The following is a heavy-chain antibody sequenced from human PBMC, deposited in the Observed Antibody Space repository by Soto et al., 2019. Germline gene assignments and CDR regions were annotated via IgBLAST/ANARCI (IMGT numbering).Heavy chain of an antibody. V-gene: IGHV3-7*01. D-gene: IGHD2-8*01. CDR2: IKLDGSEE. CDR3: AKYCPDGRYSPFDC. CDR1: GFTFSRYW. Sequence: GGSLRLSCAASGFTFSRYWMSWVRQAPGKGLEWVANIKLDGSEEHYVDSVKGRFTISRDNAKNSLYLHMNSLRAEDTAVYYCAKYCPDGRYSPFDCWGQGTLVTVSS. J-gene: IGHJ4*02.